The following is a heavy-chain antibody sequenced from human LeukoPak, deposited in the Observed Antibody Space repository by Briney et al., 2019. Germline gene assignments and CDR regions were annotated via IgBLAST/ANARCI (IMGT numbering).Heavy chain of an antibody. CDR2: ISYDGSNK. CDR3: AKGGSSYSEMDY. Sequence: GGSLRLSCAASGFTFSSYGMHWVRQAPGKGLEWVAVISYDGSNKYYADSVKGRFTISGDNSKNMLSLQMNSLRADDTAVYYCAKGGSSYSEMDYWGQGTLVTVSS. V-gene: IGHV3-30*18. J-gene: IGHJ4*02. CDR1: GFTFSSYG. D-gene: IGHD3-22*01.